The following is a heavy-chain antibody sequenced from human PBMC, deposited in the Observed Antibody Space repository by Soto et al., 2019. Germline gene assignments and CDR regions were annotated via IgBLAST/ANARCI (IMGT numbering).Heavy chain of an antibody. Sequence: SETLSLTCTVSGGSISSGGYYWSWIRQHPGKGLEWIGYIYYSGSTYYNPSLKSRVTLSVDTSKNQFSLKLSSVTAADTAVYYCARDSGLSGYYYDYWGQGTLVTVSS. CDR3: ARDSGLSGYYYDY. J-gene: IGHJ4*02. CDR2: IYYSGST. D-gene: IGHD3-22*01. CDR1: GGSISSGGYY. V-gene: IGHV4-31*03.